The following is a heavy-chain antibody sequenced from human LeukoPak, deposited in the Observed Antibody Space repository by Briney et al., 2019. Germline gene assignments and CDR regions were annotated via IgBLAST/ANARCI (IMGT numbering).Heavy chain of an antibody. V-gene: IGHV3-7*01. J-gene: IGHJ4*02. CDR1: GFTFSNSW. CDR2: IKPDGSAQ. CDR3: ARKGDLGDY. Sequence: PGGSLRLSCAASGFTFSNSWMSWVRQAPGKGLEWVATIKPDGSAQYYVDSVKGRFTISRDNAKNSLYLQMNSLRDEDTAVYYCARKGDLGDYWGQGTLVIVSS.